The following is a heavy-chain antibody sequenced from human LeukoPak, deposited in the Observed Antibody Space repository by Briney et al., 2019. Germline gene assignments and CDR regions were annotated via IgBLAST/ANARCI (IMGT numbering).Heavy chain of an antibody. J-gene: IGHJ3*02. V-gene: IGHV3-74*01. D-gene: IGHD3-16*01. CDR2: INSDGSST. CDR3: AREFMIKAFDI. Sequence: GGSLRLSCAAYGFTFSSYWMHWDRQAPGKGLVWVSRINSDGSSTSYADSVKGRFTISRDNAKNTLYLQMNSLRAEDTAVYYCAREFMIKAFDIWGQGTMVTVSS. CDR1: GFTFSSYW.